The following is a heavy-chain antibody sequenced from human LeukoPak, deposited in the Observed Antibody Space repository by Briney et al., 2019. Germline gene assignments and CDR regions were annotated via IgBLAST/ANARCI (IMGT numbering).Heavy chain of an antibody. V-gene: IGHV3-30-3*01. J-gene: IGHJ4*02. CDR3: ARDPTMVRGVTPYFDY. Sequence: GGSLRLSCAASGFTFSSYAMHWVRQAPGKGLEWVAVISYDGSNKYYADSVKGRFTISRDNSKNTLYLQMNSLRAEDTAVYYYARDPTMVRGVTPYFDYWGQGTLVTVSS. CDR1: GFTFSSYA. CDR2: ISYDGSNK. D-gene: IGHD3-10*01.